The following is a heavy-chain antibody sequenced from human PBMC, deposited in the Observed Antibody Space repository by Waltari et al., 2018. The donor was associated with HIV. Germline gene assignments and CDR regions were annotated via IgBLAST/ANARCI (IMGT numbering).Heavy chain of an antibody. Sequence: VQLVESGGGLVQSGRSLRLSCTASGFTFDDHAMSWFRQAPGKGLELVGFIRSKPYGWTTEYAASVKGRFTISRDDSKSIAYLQMNSLKSDDAAVYYCSRLVVGYNYGYHFDSWGQGTLVTVSS. D-gene: IGHD5-18*01. CDR3: SRLVVGYNYGYHFDS. CDR2: IRSKPYGWTT. CDR1: GFTFDDHA. J-gene: IGHJ4*02. V-gene: IGHV3-49*03.